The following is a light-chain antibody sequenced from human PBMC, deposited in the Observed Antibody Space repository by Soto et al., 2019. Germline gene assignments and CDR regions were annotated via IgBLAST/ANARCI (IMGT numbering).Light chain of an antibody. CDR2: EGS. V-gene: IGLV2-23*01. J-gene: IGLJ2*01. CDR3: CSYAGSSTLNVV. CDR1: SSDVWSYNL. Sequence: QSVLTQPASVSGSPGQSITISCTGTSSDVWSYNLVSWYQQHPGKAPKLMIYEGSKRPSGVSNRFSGSKSGNTASLTISGLQAEDEADYYCCSYAGSSTLNVVFGGGTKVTVL.